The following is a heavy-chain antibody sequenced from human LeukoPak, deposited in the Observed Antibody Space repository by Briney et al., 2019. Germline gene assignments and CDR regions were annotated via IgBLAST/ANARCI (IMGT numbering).Heavy chain of an antibody. J-gene: IGHJ4*02. D-gene: IGHD4-17*01. CDR1: GGTFSRYY. CDR2: INDSGGT. V-gene: IGHV4-34*01. CDR3: ASLIHDYSDTMRDY. Sequence: SSETLSLTCAVYGGTFSRYYWGWIRQPPGKGLEWIGEINDSGGTYYNPSLKSRVTISVDTSNNQFSLKLRSVTAADTAVYYCASLIHDYSDTMRDYWGQGNMVTVSS.